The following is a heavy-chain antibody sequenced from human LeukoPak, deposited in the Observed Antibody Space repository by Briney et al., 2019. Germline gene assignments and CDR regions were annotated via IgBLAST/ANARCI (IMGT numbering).Heavy chain of an antibody. D-gene: IGHD3-22*01. Sequence: SVKVSCKASGGTFSSYAISWVRQAPGQGLEWMGRIIPIFGTANYAQKFQGRVTITTDESTSTAYMELSSLRSEDTAVYYCARDLKYYYDSSGCYEAGYWGQGTLVTVSS. J-gene: IGHJ4*02. V-gene: IGHV1-69*05. CDR2: IIPIFGTA. CDR3: ARDLKYYYDSSGCYEAGY. CDR1: GGTFSSYA.